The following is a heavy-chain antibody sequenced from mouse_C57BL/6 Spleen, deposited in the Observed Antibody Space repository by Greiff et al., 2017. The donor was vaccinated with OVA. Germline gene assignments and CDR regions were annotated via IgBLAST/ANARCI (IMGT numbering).Heavy chain of an antibody. D-gene: IGHD3-3*01. J-gene: IGHJ2*01. CDR2: IDSSDSYT. Sequence: QVQLQQPGAELVRPGTSVKLSCKASGYTFTSYWMHWVKQRPGQGLEWIGVIDSSDSYTNYNQKFKGKATLTVDTSSSTAYMQLSSLTSEDSAVYYCARDGGDRNYWGQGTTLTVSS. V-gene: IGHV1-59*01. CDR3: ARDGGDRNY. CDR1: GYTFTSYW.